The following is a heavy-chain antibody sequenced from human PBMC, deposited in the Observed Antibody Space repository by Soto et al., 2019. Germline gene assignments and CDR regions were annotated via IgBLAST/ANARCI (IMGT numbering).Heavy chain of an antibody. CDR1: GFTLSGYA. V-gene: IGHV3-64*01. CDR3: ARRARPDFYYMDV. CDR2: ISSNGVGT. D-gene: IGHD6-6*01. Sequence: EVQLAESGGGLAQPGGSLRLSCAASGFTLSGYAMDWVRQAPGKGLEYVSGISSNGVGTYYANSVQGRFTISRDNSKNKVYRQMGSRRPEDMAVYYCARRARPDFYYMDVWGKGTTVTVSS. J-gene: IGHJ6*03.